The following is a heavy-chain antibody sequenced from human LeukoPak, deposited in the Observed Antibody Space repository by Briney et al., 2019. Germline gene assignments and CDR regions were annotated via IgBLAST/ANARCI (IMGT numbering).Heavy chain of an antibody. V-gene: IGHV3-74*01. D-gene: IGHD2-15*01. CDR1: GFTFSNYW. CDR3: ARGYCSGGSCYSGYFQH. CDR2: INSDGSST. Sequence: GGSLRLSCAASGFTFSNYWMHWVRQAPGKGLVWVSRINSDGSSTSYADSVKGRFTISRDNAKNTLYLQMNSLRAEDTAVYYCARGYCSGGSCYSGYFQHWGQGTLVTVSS. J-gene: IGHJ1*01.